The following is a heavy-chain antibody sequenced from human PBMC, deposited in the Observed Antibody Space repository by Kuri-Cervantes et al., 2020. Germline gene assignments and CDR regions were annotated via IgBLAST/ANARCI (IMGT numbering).Heavy chain of an antibody. D-gene: IGHD1-1*01. CDR2: INHSGST. J-gene: IGHJ4*02. V-gene: IGHV4-34*01. CDR1: GGSTSSYY. CDR3: ARGSLERAY. Sequence: GSLRLSCTVSGGSTSSYYWSWIRQPPGKGLEWIGEINHSGSTNYNPSLKSRVTISVDTSKNQFSLKVSSVTAADTAVYYCARGSLERAYWGQGTLVTVSS.